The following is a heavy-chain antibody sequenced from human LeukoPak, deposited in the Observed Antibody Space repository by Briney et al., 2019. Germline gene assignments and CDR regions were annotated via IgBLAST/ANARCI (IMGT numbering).Heavy chain of an antibody. V-gene: IGHV3-23*01. CDR1: GFTFTTYA. Sequence: PGGSLSFSLPAPGFTFTTYALNGVGKPRGKELNWALGISGSGGSTYYADSVKGRFTISRDNSKNTLSLQMNSLRADDTALYYCAKGTGINHFHWFDPWGQGTLVTVSS. J-gene: IGHJ5*02. CDR3: AKGTGINHFHWFDP. CDR2: ISGSGGST. D-gene: IGHD3/OR15-3a*01.